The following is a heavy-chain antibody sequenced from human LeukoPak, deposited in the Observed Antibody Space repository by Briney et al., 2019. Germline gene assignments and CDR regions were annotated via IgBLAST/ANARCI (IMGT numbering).Heavy chain of an antibody. CDR3: ARDVYYGSGSYENWFDP. J-gene: IGHJ5*02. CDR2: IYSGGST. CDR1: GFTVSSNY. Sequence: GGSLRLSCAASGFTVSSNYMSWVRQAPGKGLEWVSVIYSGGSTYYADSVKGRFTIYRDNSKNTLYLQMNSLRAEDTAVYYCARDVYYGSGSYENWFDPWGQGTLVTVSS. D-gene: IGHD3-10*01. V-gene: IGHV3-53*01.